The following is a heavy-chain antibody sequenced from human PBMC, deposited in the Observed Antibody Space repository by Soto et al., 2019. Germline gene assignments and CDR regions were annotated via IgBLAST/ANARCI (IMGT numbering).Heavy chain of an antibody. V-gene: IGHV4-59*08. D-gene: IGHD1-26*01. J-gene: IGHJ6*02. CDR1: GGSISSYY. Sequence: PSETLSLTCTVSGGSISSYYWSWIRQPPGKGLERIGYIYYSVSTNYNPSLKSRVTISVDTSKNQFSLKLSSVTAADTAVYYCARLRSSGSYYVGGYYYYGMDVWGQGTTVTVSS. CDR3: ARLRSSGSYYVGGYYYYGMDV. CDR2: IYYSVST.